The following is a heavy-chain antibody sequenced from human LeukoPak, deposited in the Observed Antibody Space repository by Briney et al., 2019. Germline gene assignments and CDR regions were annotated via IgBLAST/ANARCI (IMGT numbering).Heavy chain of an antibody. J-gene: IGHJ6*04. CDR3: AKDRGSGSSSYYYYGMDV. D-gene: IGHD3-10*01. CDR2: ISGSGGNT. Sequence: PGGSLRLSCAASGFTFSIYAMSWVRQVPGKGLEWVSVISGSGGNTYYADSVKGRFTISRDNSKNTLYLLMNSLRAEDTAVYYCAKDRGSGSSSYYYYGMDVWGKGTTVTVSS. CDR1: GFTFSIYA. V-gene: IGHV3-23*01.